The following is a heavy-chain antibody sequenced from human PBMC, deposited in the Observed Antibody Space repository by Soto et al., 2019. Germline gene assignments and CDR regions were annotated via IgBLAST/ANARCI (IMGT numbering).Heavy chain of an antibody. J-gene: IGHJ4*02. CDR2: ISSSSSYI. CDR1: GFTFSIYS. D-gene: IGHD2-8*01. CDR3: ARDLMVGGKGTRDY. Sequence: GGSVRLSCAASGFTFSIYSMNLVRQAPGKGLEWVSSISSSSSYIYYADSVKGRFTISRDKAKNSLYLQMNSLRAEDTAVYYCARDLMVGGKGTRDYWGQGTVFTVSS. V-gene: IGHV3-21*01.